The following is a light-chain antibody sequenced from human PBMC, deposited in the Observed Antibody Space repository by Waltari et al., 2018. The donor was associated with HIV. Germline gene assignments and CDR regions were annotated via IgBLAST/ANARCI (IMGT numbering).Light chain of an antibody. CDR1: NSDVGLYNR. CDR3: SSYTTTGTVI. Sequence: QSALTQPPSVSGAPGQSVTISCSGTNSDVGLYNRVSWYQQPPGPAPNLLIYEVHNRPSGFSNRSSGSKSGNTASLIISGLQSEDEADYYCSSYTTTGTVIFGGGTKLTVL. V-gene: IGLV2-18*02. CDR2: EVH. J-gene: IGLJ2*01.